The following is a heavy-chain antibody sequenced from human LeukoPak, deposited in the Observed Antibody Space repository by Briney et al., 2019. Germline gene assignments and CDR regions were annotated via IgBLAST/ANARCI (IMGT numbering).Heavy chain of an antibody. D-gene: IGHD2/OR15-2a*01. J-gene: IGHJ3*02. Sequence: GGSLRLSCAASGFTFSSYAMHWVRQAPGKGLEWVAVISYDGSNKYYSDSVKGLFTISRDNSKNTMYLQMNSLGLEDTAVYYCAKGITSNDAFDIWGQGTMVIVS. CDR1: GFTFSSYA. CDR3: AKGITSNDAFDI. CDR2: ISYDGSNK. V-gene: IGHV3-30*04.